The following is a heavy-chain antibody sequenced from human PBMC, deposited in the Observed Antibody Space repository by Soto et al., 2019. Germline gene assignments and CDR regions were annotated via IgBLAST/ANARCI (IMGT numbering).Heavy chain of an antibody. CDR2: IYWNDDK. CDR1: GFSLRTSGVG. D-gene: IGHD6-19*01. V-gene: IGHV2-5*01. J-gene: IGHJ5*02. Sequence: QITLKESGPTLVKPTQTLTLTCIFSGFSLRTSGVGVGWIRQPPGKALEWLGFIYWNDDKRYSPSLKSRRTITKDTSKNQVVLTMTNMDPVDTATYYCAKSGSSGWYGWCDPWGQGTLVTVSS. CDR3: AKSGSSGWYGWCDP.